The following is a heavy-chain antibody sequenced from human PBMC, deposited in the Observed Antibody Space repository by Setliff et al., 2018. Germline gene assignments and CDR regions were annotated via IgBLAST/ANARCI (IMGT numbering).Heavy chain of an antibody. J-gene: IGHJ5*02. D-gene: IGHD3-3*01. V-gene: IGHV4-61*05. CDR3: ARVRPPLRLLNWFDP. CDR1: GGSISSTNHF. CDR2: LSYSGST. Sequence: SETLSLPCTVSGGSISSTNHFWSWIRQPPGKGLEWIGDLSYSGSTKYNPSLENRVTLSVDTSKNQFSLKLSSVTAADTAVYYCARVRPPLRLLNWFDPWGQGTLVTVSS.